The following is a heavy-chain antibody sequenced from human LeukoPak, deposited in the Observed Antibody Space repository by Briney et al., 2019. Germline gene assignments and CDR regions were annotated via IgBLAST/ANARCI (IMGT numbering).Heavy chain of an antibody. D-gene: IGHD4-17*01. CDR1: EFTVSSNY. J-gene: IGHJ4*02. V-gene: IGHV3-53*04. CDR3: ATIGGDYVSFDN. CDR2: IYSGGST. Sequence: GGSLRLSCAASEFTVSSNYMSWVRQAPGKGLEWVSVIYSGGSTYYADSVKGRFTISRHNSKNTLYLQMNSLRGEDTAVYHCATIGGDYVSFDNWGQGTLVTVTS.